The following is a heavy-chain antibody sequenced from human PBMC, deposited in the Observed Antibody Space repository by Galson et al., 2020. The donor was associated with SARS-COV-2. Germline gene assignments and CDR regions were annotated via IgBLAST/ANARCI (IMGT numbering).Heavy chain of an antibody. CDR3: ARVKWTLTPPVKNYYMDV. J-gene: IGHJ6*03. CDR2: IYYSGST. V-gene: IGHV4-59*01. D-gene: IGHD1-26*01. Sequence: SETLSLTCTVSGGSISSYYWSWIRQPPGKGLEWIGYIYYSGSTNYNPSLKSRVTISVDTSKNQFSLKLISVTAADTAVYYCARVKWTLTPPVKNYYMDVWGKGTTVTVSS. CDR1: GGSISSYY.